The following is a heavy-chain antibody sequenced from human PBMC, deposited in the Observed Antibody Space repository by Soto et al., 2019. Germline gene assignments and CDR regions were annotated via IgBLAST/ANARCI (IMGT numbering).Heavy chain of an antibody. V-gene: IGHV5-10-1*01. Sequence: GESLKISCKGSGYSFTSYWISWVRQMPGKGLEWMGRIDPSDSYTNYSPSFQGHVTISADKSISTAYLQWSSLKASDTAMYYCARHGTWELPSGSADWGQGTLVTSPQ. CDR1: GYSFTSYW. CDR2: IDPSDSYT. J-gene: IGHJ4*02. CDR3: ARHGTWELPSGSAD. D-gene: IGHD1-26*01.